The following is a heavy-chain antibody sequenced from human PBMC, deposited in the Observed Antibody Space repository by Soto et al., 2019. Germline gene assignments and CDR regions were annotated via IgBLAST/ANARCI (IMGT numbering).Heavy chain of an antibody. V-gene: IGHV3-66*01. CDR3: ARGWWAHFDY. CDR2: IYSGVST. J-gene: IGHJ4*02. CDR1: GFTVSSNY. Sequence: EVQLVESGGGLVQPGGSLRLSCAASGFTVSSNYMNWVRQTPGKGLEWVSVIYSGVSTYYADSVKGRFTIYRDNSKNTLYLQMSSLRAEDTAVYYCARGWWAHFDYWGQGTLVTVSS. D-gene: IGHD2-15*01.